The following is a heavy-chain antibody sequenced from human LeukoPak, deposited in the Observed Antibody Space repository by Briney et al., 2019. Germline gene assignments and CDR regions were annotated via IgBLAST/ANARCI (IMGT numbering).Heavy chain of an antibody. CDR3: GLTVTYSYGMDV. D-gene: IGHD4-17*01. V-gene: IGHV1-2*02. CDR2: INPNSGGT. CDR1: GYSFTAYW. Sequence: ASVKVSCKPPGYSFTAYWIHWVRQAPGQGLEWLGWINPNSGGTNYVQKFQGRVTMTRDTSISTAYLELSRLRSDDTAVYYCGLTVTYSYGMDVWGQGTTVTVSS. J-gene: IGHJ6*02.